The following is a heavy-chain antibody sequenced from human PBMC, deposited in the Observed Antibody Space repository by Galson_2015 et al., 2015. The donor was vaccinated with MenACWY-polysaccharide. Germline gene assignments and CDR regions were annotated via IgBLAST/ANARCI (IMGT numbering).Heavy chain of an antibody. CDR1: GFSFRSYG. D-gene: IGHD2-15*01. Sequence: LRLSCAASGFSFRSYGLHWVRQAPGKGLEWVAVMSYDGSKKYYIDSVKGRFTISKDNSKNTLYLQMDSLRIEDTAVYYCAKGAADSDYWGQGTQVTVSS. V-gene: IGHV3-30*18. CDR2: MSYDGSKK. J-gene: IGHJ4*02. CDR3: AKGAADSDY.